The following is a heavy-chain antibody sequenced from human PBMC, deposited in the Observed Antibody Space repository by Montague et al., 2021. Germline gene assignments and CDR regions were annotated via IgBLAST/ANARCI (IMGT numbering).Heavy chain of an antibody. CDR2: VSHGGRT. CDR1: RSLINSDYY. CDR3: ARERDRYYYMDI. J-gene: IGHJ6*03. Sequence: SETLSLTCTVSRSLINSDYYWGWIRQPPGKGLEWMGSVSHGGRTYYNPSFKSRVTISVDTSNNHFSLQLSSVTAADTAMYYCARERDRYYYMDIWGKGTTITVSS. V-gene: IGHV4-38-2*02.